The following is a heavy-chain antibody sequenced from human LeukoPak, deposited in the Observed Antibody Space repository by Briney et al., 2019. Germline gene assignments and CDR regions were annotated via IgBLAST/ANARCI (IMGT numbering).Heavy chain of an antibody. J-gene: IGHJ4*02. CDR3: ARDPGYSYAQDF. Sequence: PGGSLRLSCAASGFTFSSYAMHWVRQAPGKGLEWVAVISYDGSNKYYADSVKGRFTTSRDDAKNSLFLQMNSLTDEDTAVYYCARDPGYSYAQDFWGRGTLATVSS. CDR1: GFTFSSYA. D-gene: IGHD5-18*01. V-gene: IGHV3-30-3*01. CDR2: ISYDGSNK.